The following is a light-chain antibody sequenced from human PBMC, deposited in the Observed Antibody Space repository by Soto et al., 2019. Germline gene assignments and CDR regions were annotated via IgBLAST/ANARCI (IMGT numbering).Light chain of an antibody. CDR3: QQYDSFSVT. J-gene: IGKJ5*01. V-gene: IGKV1-5*01. CDR2: DSS. CDR1: QSINNW. Sequence: DIQITQSPSTLSASVGDRVTXXCRASQSINNWLAWYQQKPGRAPKIXIYDSSSLESGVPSRFSGSGSGTEFRLTISTMQPDDFATYYCQQYDSFSVTFGQGTRLEIK.